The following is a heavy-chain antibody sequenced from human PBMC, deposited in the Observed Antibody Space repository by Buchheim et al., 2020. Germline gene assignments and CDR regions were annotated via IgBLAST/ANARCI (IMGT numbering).Heavy chain of an antibody. CDR2: ISYDGSNK. CDR3: ARDWVAVSPKGGGLLGAFDI. CDR1: GFTFSSYA. J-gene: IGHJ3*02. D-gene: IGHD6-19*01. V-gene: IGHV3-30-3*01. Sequence: QVQLVESGGGVVQPGRSLRLSCAASGFTFSSYAMHWVRQAPGKGLEWVAVISYDGSNKYYADSVKGRFTISRDNSKNTLYLQMNSLRAEDTAVYYCARDWVAVSPKGGGLLGAFDIWGQGT.